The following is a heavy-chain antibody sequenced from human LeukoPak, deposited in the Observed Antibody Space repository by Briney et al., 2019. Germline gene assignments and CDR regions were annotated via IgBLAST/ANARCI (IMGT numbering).Heavy chain of an antibody. D-gene: IGHD2-21*02. CDR2: INHSGST. J-gene: IGHJ4*02. V-gene: IGHV4-34*01. Sequence: SETLSLTCAVYGGSFIPYYWSWIRQPPGKGLEWIGEINHSGSTNYNPSLKSRVTISVDTSKNQFSLKLISVTAADTAVYYCARGGFYCGGDCYVDYWGQGTLATVSS. CDR3: ARGGFYCGGDCYVDY. CDR1: GGSFIPYY.